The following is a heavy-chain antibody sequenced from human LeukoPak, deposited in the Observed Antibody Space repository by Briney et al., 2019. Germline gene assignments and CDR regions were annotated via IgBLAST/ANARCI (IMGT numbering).Heavy chain of an antibody. CDR2: FDPEDGET. V-gene: IGHV1-24*01. CDR3: ARLQNHDSSGYYSFDY. D-gene: IGHD3-22*01. Sequence: ASVKVSCKVSGYTLTELSMHWVRQAPGKGLEWMGGFDPEDGETIYAQKFQGRVTMTEDTSTDTAYMELSSLRSEDTAVYYCARLQNHDSSGYYSFDYWGQGTLVTVSS. CDR1: GYTLTELS. J-gene: IGHJ4*02.